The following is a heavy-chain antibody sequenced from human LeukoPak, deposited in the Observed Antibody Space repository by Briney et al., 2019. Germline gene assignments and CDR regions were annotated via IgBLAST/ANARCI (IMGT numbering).Heavy chain of an antibody. D-gene: IGHD3-22*01. CDR2: IIPNSGGT. CDR1: GYTFTGYY. J-gene: IGHJ4*02. CDR3: ARGGYDTSGYKFDY. V-gene: IGHV1-2*06. Sequence: ASVKVSCKASGYTFTGYYMHWVRQAPGQGLEWMGRIIPNSGGTNSGQKFQGRLTMTRDTSISTAYMELSRLSSDDTAVYYCARGGYDTSGYKFDYWGQGTLVTVSS.